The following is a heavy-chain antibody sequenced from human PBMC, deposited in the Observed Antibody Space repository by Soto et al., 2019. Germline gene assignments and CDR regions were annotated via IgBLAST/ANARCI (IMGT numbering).Heavy chain of an antibody. CDR2: ISSDGSST. CDR1: GFTFTNYF. J-gene: IGHJ4*02. V-gene: IGHV3-74*01. D-gene: IGHD3-22*01. CDR3: ARYHYDSSGYSYLYS. Sequence: PGGSLRLSCAASGFTFTNYFMPWVRQVPGKGLVWVSRISSDGSSTSYADSVKGRFTISRDNAKNTLYLQMNSLRAEDTAVYYCARYHYDSSGYSYLYSWGQGALLTVSS.